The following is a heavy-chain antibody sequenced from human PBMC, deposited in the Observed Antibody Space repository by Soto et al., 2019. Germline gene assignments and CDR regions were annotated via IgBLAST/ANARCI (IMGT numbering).Heavy chain of an antibody. D-gene: IGHD2-8*01. CDR3: ARDRSTYGGGGTGEVKENWFDP. CDR2: AYYSGST. CDR1: GGSISHYY. Sequence: SEALSLTCSVSGGSISHYYWSWIRQSPGKGLEWIGYAYYSGSTDYNPSLKSRVTMSVDTSKNQVSLKLNSVATADTAVYYCARDRSTYGGGGTGEVKENWFDPWGPGTLVTVSS. J-gene: IGHJ5*02. V-gene: IGHV4-59*01.